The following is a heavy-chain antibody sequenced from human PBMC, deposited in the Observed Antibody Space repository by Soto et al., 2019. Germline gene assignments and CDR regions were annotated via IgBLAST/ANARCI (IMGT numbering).Heavy chain of an antibody. D-gene: IGHD3-16*01. J-gene: IGHJ6*02. V-gene: IGHV1-18*01. CDR3: AMVDVYVTPSPQDV. CDR2: INAYNGNT. CDR1: GYSFTRYG. Sequence: VASVKVSCKASGYSFTRYGIGWARQAPGQGLEWMGWINAYNGNTNYAQNLQGRLTLTTDTSTTTAYMELRSLRSNDTAIYYCAMVDVYVTPSPQDVWGQGTTVTVS.